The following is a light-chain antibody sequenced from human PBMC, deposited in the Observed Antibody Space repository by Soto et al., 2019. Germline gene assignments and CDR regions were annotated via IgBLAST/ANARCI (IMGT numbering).Light chain of an antibody. V-gene: IGKV3-15*01. CDR1: QSVSSN. Sequence: EIVMTQSPATLSVSPGERATLSCRASQSVSSNLAWYQQKPGQAPRLLIYGASTRATGIPARFSGSGSGTEFSITISSLQSEDFAVYYCQQYNNWAPWTFVQGTKVEIK. CDR2: GAS. CDR3: QQYNNWAPWT. J-gene: IGKJ1*01.